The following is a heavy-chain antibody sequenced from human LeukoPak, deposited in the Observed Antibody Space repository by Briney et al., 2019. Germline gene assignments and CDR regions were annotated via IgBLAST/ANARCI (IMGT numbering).Heavy chain of an antibody. Sequence: PSETLSLTCTVCDDSIRPNPYYWGWIRQPPGKGLEWIGSIYYSGSTYYNLSLKSRVTISVDTSKKQFSLKLSSVTAADTAVYYCARHSTFGYYDRSGYLFDYWGQGTLVTVSS. J-gene: IGHJ4*02. CDR3: ARHSTFGYYDRSGYLFDY. D-gene: IGHD3-22*01. CDR2: IYYSGST. CDR1: DDSIRPNPYY. V-gene: IGHV4-39*01.